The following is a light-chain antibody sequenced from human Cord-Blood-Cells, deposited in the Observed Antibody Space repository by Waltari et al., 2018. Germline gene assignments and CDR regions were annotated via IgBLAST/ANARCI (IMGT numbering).Light chain of an antibody. CDR2: EVS. CDR3: SSYAGSNRV. CDR1: SSDVGGYNY. J-gene: IGLJ2*01. Sequence: QSALTQPPSASGSPGPLVTISCTGPSSDVGGYNYVSWYQQHPGKAPKLMIYEVSKRPSGVPDRFSGSKSGNTASLTVSGLQAEDEADYYCSSYAGSNRVFGGGTKLTVL. V-gene: IGLV2-8*01.